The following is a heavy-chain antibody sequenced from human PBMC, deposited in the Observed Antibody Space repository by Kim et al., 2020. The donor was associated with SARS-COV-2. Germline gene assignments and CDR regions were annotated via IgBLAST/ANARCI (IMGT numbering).Heavy chain of an antibody. CDR3: TRDGYDILTHENWFDP. J-gene: IGHJ5*02. V-gene: IGHV3-49*04. CDR1: GFTFGDYA. Sequence: GGSLRLSCTASGFTFGDYAMSWVRQAPGKGLEWVGFIRSKAYGGTTEYAASVKGRFTISRDDSKSIAYLQMNSLKTEDTAVYYCTRDGYDILTHENWFDPWGQGTLVTVSS. D-gene: IGHD3-9*01. CDR2: IRSKAYGGTT.